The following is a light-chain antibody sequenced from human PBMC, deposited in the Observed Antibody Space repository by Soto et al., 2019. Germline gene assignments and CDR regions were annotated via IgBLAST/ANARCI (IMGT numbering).Light chain of an antibody. CDR1: SSDVGGYNY. J-gene: IGLJ1*01. CDR3: CSYAGSYV. CDR2: DVS. V-gene: IGLV2-11*01. Sequence: QSVLTQPRSVSGSPGQSVTISCTGTSSDVGGYNYVPWYQQHPGKAPKLMIYDVSKRPSGVPDRFSGSKSGNTASLTISGLQAEDDADYYCCSYAGSYVFGTGTKVTVL.